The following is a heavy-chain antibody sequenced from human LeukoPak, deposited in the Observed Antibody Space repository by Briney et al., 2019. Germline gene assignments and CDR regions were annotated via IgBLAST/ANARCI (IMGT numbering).Heavy chain of an antibody. J-gene: IGHJ4*02. CDR3: ADPGVGY. V-gene: IGHV3-66*02. CDR2: IQTGGGT. D-gene: IGHD3-10*01. Sequence: GGSLRLSCAASGFTFSSYALSWVRQAPGKGLEWVSIIQTGGGTSYADSVMGRFTISRDISKNTVYLQMNSLRPEDTAVYYCADPGVGYWGQGTLVTVSS. CDR1: GFTFSSYA.